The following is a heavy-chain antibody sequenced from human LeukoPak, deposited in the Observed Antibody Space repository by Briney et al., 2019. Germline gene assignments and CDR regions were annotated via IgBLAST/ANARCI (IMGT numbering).Heavy chain of an antibody. D-gene: IGHD3-10*01. J-gene: IGHJ4*02. Sequence: LPGGSLRLSCAASGFTFDDYAMHWVRQAPGKGLVWVSRINTDGSITNYADSVKGRFSISRDNAKNTLYLQMSSLRAEDTAVYYCARDRGPRTGFMVREAYDYWGQGTLVTVSS. V-gene: IGHV3-74*01. CDR1: GFTFDDYA. CDR3: ARDRGPRTGFMVREAYDY. CDR2: INTDGSIT.